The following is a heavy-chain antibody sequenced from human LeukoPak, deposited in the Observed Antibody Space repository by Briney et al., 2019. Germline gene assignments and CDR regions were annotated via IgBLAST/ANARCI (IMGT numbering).Heavy chain of an antibody. V-gene: IGHV3-23*01. CDR3: KSPLQVLRGGGEADAFDI. J-gene: IGHJ3*02. Sequence: GGSLRISCAASGFTFSSYAMSWVRQAPGKGLEWVSAISGSGGSTYYADSVKGRFTISRDNSKNTLYLQMNSLKTEDTAVYYCKSPLQVLRGGGEADAFDIWGQGTMVTVSS. D-gene: IGHD3-10*01. CDR1: GFTFSSYA. CDR2: ISGSGGST.